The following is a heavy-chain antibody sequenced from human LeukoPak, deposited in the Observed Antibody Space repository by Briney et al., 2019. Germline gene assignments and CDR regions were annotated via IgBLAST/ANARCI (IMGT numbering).Heavy chain of an antibody. CDR1: GFTFSSYG. Sequence: GRSLRLSCAASGFTFSSYGMRWVRQAPGKGLEWVAVIWYDGSNKYYADSVKGRFTISRDNSKNTLYLQMNSLRAEDTAVYYCARPTNQDYSSGYYFDYWGQGTLVTVSS. D-gene: IGHD3-22*01. J-gene: IGHJ4*02. CDR2: IWYDGSNK. V-gene: IGHV3-33*01. CDR3: ARPTNQDYSSGYYFDY.